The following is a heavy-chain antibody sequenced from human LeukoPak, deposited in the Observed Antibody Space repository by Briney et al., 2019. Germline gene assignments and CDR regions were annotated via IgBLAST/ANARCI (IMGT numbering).Heavy chain of an antibody. J-gene: IGHJ4*02. Sequence: PGGSLRLSCAASGFTFDDYAMHWVRHAPGKGLEWVSGISWNSGSIAYADSVKGRFTISRDNAKNSLYLQMNSLRAEDTALYYCARAIGVTCISTSCYSFDYWGQGTLVTVSS. CDR2: ISWNSGSI. D-gene: IGHD2-2*02. CDR1: GFTFDDYA. V-gene: IGHV3-9*01. CDR3: ARAIGVTCISTSCYSFDY.